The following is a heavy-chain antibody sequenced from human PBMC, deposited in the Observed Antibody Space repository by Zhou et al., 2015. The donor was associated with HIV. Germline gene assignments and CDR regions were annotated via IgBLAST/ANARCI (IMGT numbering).Heavy chain of an antibody. J-gene: IGHJ6*02. V-gene: IGHV1-69*06. CDR2: IIPIFGTA. D-gene: IGHD3-10*01. Sequence: QVQLVQSGAEVKKPGSSVKVSCKASGGTFSSYAISWVRQAPGQGLEWMGGIIPIFGTANYAQKFQGRVTITADKSTSTAYMELSSLRSEDTAVYYCARDRVVRGVIGLENYYYYGMDVWGQGTTVTVSS. CDR3: ARDRVVRGVIGLENYYYYGMDV. CDR1: GGTFSSYA.